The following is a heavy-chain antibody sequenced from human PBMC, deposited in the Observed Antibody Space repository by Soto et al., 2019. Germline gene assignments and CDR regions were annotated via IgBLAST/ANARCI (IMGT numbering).Heavy chain of an antibody. Sequence: EVQLVESGGGLVKPGGSLRLSCAASGFTFSSYSMNWVRQAPGKGLEWVSSISSSSSYIYYADSVQGRFTISRDNAKNSLYLQMNSLRAEDTAVYYCARDPDIPIITMIGYYGMDVWGQGTTVTVSS. CDR2: ISSSSSYI. V-gene: IGHV3-21*01. CDR3: ARDPDIPIITMIGYYGMDV. J-gene: IGHJ6*02. CDR1: GFTFSSYS. D-gene: IGHD3-22*01.